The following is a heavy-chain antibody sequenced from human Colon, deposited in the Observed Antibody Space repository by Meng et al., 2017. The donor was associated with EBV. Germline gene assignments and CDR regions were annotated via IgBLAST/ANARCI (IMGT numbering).Heavy chain of an antibody. D-gene: IGHD2/OR15-2a*01. V-gene: IGHV4-4*02. CDR2: IYHSGST. CDR1: GGPISGTNW. CDR3: ARTAYFDFQRAFGY. Sequence: GQMQGSGPGLGKPSGTLSLTCAVSGGPISGTNWWSWVRQPPGKGLEWIGEIYHSGSTNYNPSLKSRVTISVDKSKNQFSLKLNSVTAADTAVYYCARTAYFDFQRAFGYWGQGTLVTVFS. J-gene: IGHJ4*02.